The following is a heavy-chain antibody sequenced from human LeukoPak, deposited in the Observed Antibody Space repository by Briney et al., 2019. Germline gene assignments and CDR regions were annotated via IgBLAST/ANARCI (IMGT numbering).Heavy chain of an antibody. D-gene: IGHD5-18*01. V-gene: IGHV1-69*13. CDR2: IIPIFGTA. CDR1: GGTFSSYA. J-gene: IGHJ4*02. CDR3: ASGRGYSYGYENDFDY. Sequence: LVKVSCKASGGTFSSYAISWVRQAPGQGLEWMGGIIPIFGTANYAQKFQGRVTITADESTSTAYMELSSLRSEDTAVYYCASGRGYSYGYENDFDYWGQGTLVTVSS.